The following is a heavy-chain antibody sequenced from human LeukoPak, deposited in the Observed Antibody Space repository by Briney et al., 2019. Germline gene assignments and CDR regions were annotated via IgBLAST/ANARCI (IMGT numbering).Heavy chain of an antibody. D-gene: IGHD1-7*01. Sequence: PGESLRLSCAASGFTFTNYWMTWVRQAPGKGPEWVANIRQDGSETNYVDSVRGRFTIARDNTKNSLYLQMTSLRGEDTAVYYCASRAGKPGNTPWCFDYWGQGALVTVSS. V-gene: IGHV3-7*01. CDR3: ASRAGKPGNTPWCFDY. J-gene: IGHJ4*02. CDR2: IRQDGSET. CDR1: GFTFTNYW.